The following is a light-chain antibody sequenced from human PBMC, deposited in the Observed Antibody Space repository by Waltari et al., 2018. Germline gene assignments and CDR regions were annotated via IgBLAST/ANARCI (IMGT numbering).Light chain of an antibody. CDR2: WAS. J-gene: IGKJ1*01. CDR3: QQYYSTWT. V-gene: IGKV4-1*01. Sequence: DIVMTQSPDSLALSLGERATITCKSSQSLLYGSNNKNYLAWYQQKPGQPPKLLIYWASTRESGVPDRFSGSVSGTDFTLTISSLQAADVALYYCQQYYSTWTFGQGTKVEVK. CDR1: QSLLYGSNNKNY.